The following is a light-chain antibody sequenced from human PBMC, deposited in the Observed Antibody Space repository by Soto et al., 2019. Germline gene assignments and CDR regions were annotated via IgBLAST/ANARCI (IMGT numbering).Light chain of an antibody. CDR2: AAS. Sequence: DIQMTQSPSSLSASVGDRVTITFRASQSISSNLNWCQQKPGKAPKLLIYAASSLQSGVPSRFSGSGSGTDFTLTISSLQPEDFATYYCQQSYSTPRTFGQGTKVDIK. J-gene: IGKJ1*01. V-gene: IGKV1-39*01. CDR3: QQSYSTPRT. CDR1: QSISSN.